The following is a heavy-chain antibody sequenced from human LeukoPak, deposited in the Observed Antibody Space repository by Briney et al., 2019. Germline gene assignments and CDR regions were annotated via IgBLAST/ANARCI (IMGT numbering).Heavy chain of an antibody. D-gene: IGHD3-10*01. CDR2: INWNGGST. V-gene: IGHV3-20*04. Sequence: GGSLRLSCAASGFSFTNAWMGWVRHAPGKGLEWVSGINWNGGSTGYADSVKGRFTISRDNAKNSLYLQMNSLRAEDTALYYCARDLVRGVITDWGQGTLVTVSS. J-gene: IGHJ4*02. CDR3: ARDLVRGVITD. CDR1: GFSFTNAW.